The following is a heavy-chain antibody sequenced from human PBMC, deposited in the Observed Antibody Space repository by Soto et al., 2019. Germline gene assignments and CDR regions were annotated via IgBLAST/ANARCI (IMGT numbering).Heavy chain of an antibody. V-gene: IGHV1-3*01. CDR2: INAGNGNT. D-gene: IGHD3-9*01. CDR1: GYTFTSYA. CDR3: ARDQAYDILTGYSPVYYYYGMDV. J-gene: IGHJ6*02. Sequence: GASVKVSCKASGYTFTSYATHWVRQAPGQRLEWMGWINAGNGNTKYSQKFQGRVTITRDTSASTAYMELSSLRSEDTAVYYCARDQAYDILTGYSPVYYYYGMDVWGQGTTVTVSS.